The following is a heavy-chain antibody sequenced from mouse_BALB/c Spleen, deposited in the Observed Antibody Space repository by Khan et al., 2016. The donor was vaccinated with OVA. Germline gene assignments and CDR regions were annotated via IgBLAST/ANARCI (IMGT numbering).Heavy chain of an antibody. Sequence: QVQLKESGPELKKPGETVKISCKASGYTFTNYVMNWVKQAPGKGLKWMGWINTYTGEPTYADDFKGRFAFSLETSASTAYLQINNLNNEDTATYFCTRFHGGFWGQGTTLTVSS. CDR3: TRFHGGF. J-gene: IGHJ2*01. CDR2: INTYTGEP. V-gene: IGHV9-3-1*01. CDR1: GYTFTNYV.